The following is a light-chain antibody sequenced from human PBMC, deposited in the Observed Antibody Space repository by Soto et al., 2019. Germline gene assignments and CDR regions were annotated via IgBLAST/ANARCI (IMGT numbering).Light chain of an antibody. CDR3: QQHTNWPLT. Sequence: EIVLTQSPGTLSLSPGERATLSCRASQSVSNNYLAWYQQKPGQAPRLLIYDASNRATGIPDRFSGGGSGTEFTLPISSLQSEDFAVYYCQQHTNWPLTFGGGTKVDIK. V-gene: IGKV3D-20*02. CDR1: QSVSNNY. J-gene: IGKJ4*01. CDR2: DAS.